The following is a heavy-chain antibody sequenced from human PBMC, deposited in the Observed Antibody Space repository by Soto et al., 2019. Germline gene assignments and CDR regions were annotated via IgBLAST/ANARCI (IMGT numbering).Heavy chain of an antibody. CDR1: DGSISNSNYY. CDR2: IYYSGTT. V-gene: IGHV4-39*01. J-gene: IGHJ4*02. CDR3: ASRYSSGRNGYFDF. D-gene: IGHD6-19*01. Sequence: QLQLQESGPGLVKPSETLSLTCTVSDGSISNSNYYWGWIRQPPGKGLEWIGSIYYSGTTYYNPSPKSRVTISIDTSKNQFSLKLRSVTAADTSVYYCASRYSSGRNGYFDFWGQGALVTVSS.